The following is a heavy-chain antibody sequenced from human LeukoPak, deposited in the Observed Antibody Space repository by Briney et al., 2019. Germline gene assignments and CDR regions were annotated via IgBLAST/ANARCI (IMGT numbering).Heavy chain of an antibody. V-gene: IGHV4-61*05. J-gene: IGHJ2*01. D-gene: IGHD6-13*01. CDR3: ARQASWLPYFDL. CDR1: GGSISSNGYC. CDR2: IFYSGST. Sequence: SETLSLTCTVSGGSISSNGYCWGWIRQPPGKGLEWIGYIFYSGSTNYNPSLKSRVTISVDTSENQFSLNLRSVTAADTAVYFCARQASWLPYFDLWGRGTLVTVSS.